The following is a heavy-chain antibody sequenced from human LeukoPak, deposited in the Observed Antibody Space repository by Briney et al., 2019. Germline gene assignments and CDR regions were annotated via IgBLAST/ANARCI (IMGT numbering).Heavy chain of an antibody. D-gene: IGHD3-10*01. CDR1: GFTFSSYW. CDR2: INSDGSST. V-gene: IGHV3-74*01. CDR3: ARALRYYYGSGSYQDY. Sequence: HPGGSLRLSCAASGFTFSSYWMHWVRQAPGKGLVWVSRINSDGSSTSYADSVKGRFTISRDNAKNTLYLQMNGLRAEDTAVYYCARALRYYYGSGSYQDYWGQGTLVTVSS. J-gene: IGHJ4*02.